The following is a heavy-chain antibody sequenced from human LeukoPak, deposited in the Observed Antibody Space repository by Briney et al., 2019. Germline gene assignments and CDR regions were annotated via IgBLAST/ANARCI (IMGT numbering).Heavy chain of an antibody. D-gene: IGHD4-17*01. V-gene: IGHV1-46*01. Sequence: GASVKVSCKASGYTFTSYYMHWVRQAPGQGLEWMGIINPSGGSTSYAQKFQGRVTMTRDMSTSTVYMELSSLRSEDTAVYYCARARRTRNIYGDYVFLFDYWGQGTLVTVSS. CDR3: ARARRTRNIYGDYVFLFDY. CDR1: GYTFTSYY. J-gene: IGHJ4*02. CDR2: INPSGGST.